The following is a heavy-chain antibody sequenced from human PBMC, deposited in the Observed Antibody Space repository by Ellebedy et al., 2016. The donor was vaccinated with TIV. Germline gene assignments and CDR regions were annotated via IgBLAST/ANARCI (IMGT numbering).Heavy chain of an antibody. CDR2: INNNGGNT. J-gene: IGHJ4*02. V-gene: IGHV3-64D*06. CDR1: GFTFSHYA. D-gene: IGHD2-21*02. CDR3: VKDRGDIIRDFDY. Sequence: GESLKISCSASGFTFSHYAMHWVCQAPGKGLEYVSAINNNGGNTYYADSVKGRFTISRDSSKNTLYLQMSSLRPEDTAMYYCVKDRGDIIRDFDYWGQGTLVTVSS.